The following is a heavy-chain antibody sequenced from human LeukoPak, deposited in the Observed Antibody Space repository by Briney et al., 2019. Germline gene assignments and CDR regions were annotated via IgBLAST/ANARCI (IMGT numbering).Heavy chain of an antibody. CDR1: GGSFSGYY. CDR3: ARHTAAAYYYFDY. D-gene: IGHD6-13*01. CDR2: INHSGST. Sequence: SETLSLTCAVYGGSFSGYYWSWIRQPPEKGLEWIGEINHSGSTNYNPSLKSRVTISVDTSKNQFSLKLSSVTAADTAVYYCARHTAAAYYYFDYWGQGTLVTVSS. V-gene: IGHV4-34*01. J-gene: IGHJ4*02.